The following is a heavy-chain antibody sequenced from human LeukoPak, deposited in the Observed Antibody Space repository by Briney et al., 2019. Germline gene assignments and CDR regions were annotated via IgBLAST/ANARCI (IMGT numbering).Heavy chain of an antibody. CDR1: GLTISSYS. V-gene: IGHV3-48*01. CDR3: ARALWFGETFPAY. J-gene: IGHJ4*02. Sequence: GGSLRLSCAASGLTISSYSMNWVRQAPGKGLQWVSYISSSSSTIYYADSVKGRFTISRGNAKNSLYLQMNSLRAEDTAVYYCARALWFGETFPAYWGQGTLVTVSS. D-gene: IGHD3-10*01. CDR2: ISSSSSTI.